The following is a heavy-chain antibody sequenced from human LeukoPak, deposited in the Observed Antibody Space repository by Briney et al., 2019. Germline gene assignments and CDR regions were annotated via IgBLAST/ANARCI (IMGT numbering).Heavy chain of an antibody. V-gene: IGHV4-34*01. Sequence: SETLSLTCAVYGGSFSGYYWSWIRQPPGKGLEWIGEINHSGSTNHNPSLKSRVTISVDTSKNQFSLKLSSVTAADTAVYYCARATNNYDFWSGYQFGPWGQGTLVTVSS. CDR3: ARATNNYDFWSGYQFGP. CDR2: INHSGST. CDR1: GGSFSGYY. J-gene: IGHJ5*02. D-gene: IGHD3-3*01.